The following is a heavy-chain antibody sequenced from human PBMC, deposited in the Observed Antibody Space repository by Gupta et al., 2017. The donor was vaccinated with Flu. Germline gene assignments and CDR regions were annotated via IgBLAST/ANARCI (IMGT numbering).Heavy chain of an antibody. V-gene: IGHV3-21*01. D-gene: IGHD1-26*01. CDR3: ARDWEARASFDY. J-gene: IGHJ4*02. CDR2: ISSSSSYI. CDR1: GFTLRRYR. Sequence: EVQLVESGGGLVKPGGALRLSCAASGFTLRRYRLNWVRHAPGKGLEWVSFISSSSSYIYYADSVKGRFTISRDNAKNSLYLQMNSLRVEDTAVYYCARDWEARASFDYWGQGTLVTVSS.